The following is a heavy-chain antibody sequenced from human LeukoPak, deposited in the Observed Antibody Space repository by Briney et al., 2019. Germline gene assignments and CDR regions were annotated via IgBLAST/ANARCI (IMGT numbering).Heavy chain of an antibody. D-gene: IGHD3-22*01. CDR1: GGSIRSYY. J-gene: IGHJ4*02. Sequence: PSETLSLTCTVSGGSIRSYYWSWIRQPPGKGLEWIGYIYYSGSTNYNPSLKSRVTISVDTSKNQFSLKLSSVTAADTAVYYCARGLYYYDSSGYSLLLDYWGQGTLVTVFS. V-gene: IGHV4-59*01. CDR3: ARGLYYYDSSGYSLLLDY. CDR2: IYYSGST.